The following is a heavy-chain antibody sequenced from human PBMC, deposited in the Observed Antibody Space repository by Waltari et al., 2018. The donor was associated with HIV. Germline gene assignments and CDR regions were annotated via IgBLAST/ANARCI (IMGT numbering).Heavy chain of an antibody. V-gene: IGHV3-48*01. CDR3: ARDYSGTYADFDY. J-gene: IGHJ4*02. Sequence: EVQLVESGGGLVQPGGSLRLSCAASGFTFSSSSMNWARQAPGKGLGWVSYISSRCSTIYYADSVRGRFTISRDNAKNSLYLQLNSLRAEDTAVYYCARDYSGTYADFDYWGQGTLVTVSS. CDR1: GFTFSSSS. D-gene: IGHD1-26*01. CDR2: ISSRCSTI.